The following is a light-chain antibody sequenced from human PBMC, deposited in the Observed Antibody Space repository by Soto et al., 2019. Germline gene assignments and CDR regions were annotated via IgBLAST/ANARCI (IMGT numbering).Light chain of an antibody. V-gene: IGLV1-47*02. CDR1: SSNIGSNY. J-gene: IGLJ1*01. CDR3: SSYTSSSTSV. Sequence: QSVLTQPPSASGTPGQRVTISCSGSSSNIGSNYVYWYQQLPGTAPKLLIYSNNQRPSGVPDRFSGSKSGNTASLTISGLQAEDEADYYCSSYTSSSTSVFGTGTKVTV. CDR2: SNN.